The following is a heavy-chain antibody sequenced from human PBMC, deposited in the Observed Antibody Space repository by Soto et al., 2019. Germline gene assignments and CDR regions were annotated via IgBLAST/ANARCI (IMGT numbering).Heavy chain of an antibody. Sequence: ASVKVSCKASGYTFTSYGISWVRQAPGQGLEWMGWISAYNGNTNYAQKLQGRVTMTTDTSTSTAYMELRSLRSDDTAVYYCARDLLSYFDLSLPYDYWGQGTLVTVSS. CDR2: ISAYNGNT. CDR3: ARDLLSYFDLSLPYDY. V-gene: IGHV1-18*01. J-gene: IGHJ4*02. CDR1: GYTFTSYG. D-gene: IGHD3-3*01.